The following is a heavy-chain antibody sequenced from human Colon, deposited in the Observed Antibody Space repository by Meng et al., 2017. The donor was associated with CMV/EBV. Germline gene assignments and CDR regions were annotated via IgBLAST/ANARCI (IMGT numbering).Heavy chain of an antibody. D-gene: IGHD3-16*01. CDR2: INPNSGGT. J-gene: IGHJ4*02. Sequence: ASVMVSCKASCYTFTGYYMHWVRQAPGQGLEWMGWINPNSGGTNYAQKFQGRVIMTRDTSISTAYMEPSRLRSDDTAVYYGARVDGGWGQGTQVTVSS. CDR1: CYTFTGYY. CDR3: ARVDGG. V-gene: IGHV1-2*02.